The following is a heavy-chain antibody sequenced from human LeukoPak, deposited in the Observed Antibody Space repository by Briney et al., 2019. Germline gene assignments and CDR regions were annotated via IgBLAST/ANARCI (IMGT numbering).Heavy chain of an antibody. CDR3: ARGGGGNSDFLTTYTGASLSFDY. J-gene: IGHJ4*02. CDR2: GISGGYT. CDR1: GFTVSSNS. Sequence: PGGSLRLSCTVSGFTVSSNSMSWVRQAPGKGLEWVSSLGISGGYTWYAGSVKGRFTISRDSSKNTLYLQMNSLGAEDTAVYYCARGGGGNSDFLTTYTGASLSFDYWGQGALVTVSS. V-gene: IGHV3-53*01. D-gene: IGHD3-9*01.